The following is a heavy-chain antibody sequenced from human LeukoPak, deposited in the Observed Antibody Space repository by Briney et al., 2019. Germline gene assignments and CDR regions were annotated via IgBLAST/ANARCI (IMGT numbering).Heavy chain of an antibody. CDR1: GFTFSSYS. V-gene: IGHV3-21*01. CDR3: ARDPPGYDSSGYYYRSAGY. CDR2: ISSSSSYI. J-gene: IGHJ4*02. D-gene: IGHD3-22*01. Sequence: PGGSLRLSCAASGFTFSSYSMNWVRQAPGKGLEWVSSISSSSSYIYYADPVKGRFTISRDNAKNSLYLQMNSLRAEDTAVYYCARDPPGYDSSGYYYRSAGYWGQGTLVTVSS.